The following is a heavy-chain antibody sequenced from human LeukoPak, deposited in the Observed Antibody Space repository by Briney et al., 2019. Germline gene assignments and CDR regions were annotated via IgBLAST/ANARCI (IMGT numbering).Heavy chain of an antibody. J-gene: IGHJ5*02. CDR2: IIPIFGTA. CDR3: ARDRALIGYCSSTSCSENWFDP. CDR1: GGTFSSYA. V-gene: IGHV1-69*13. D-gene: IGHD2-2*01. Sequence: SVKVSCKASGGTFSSYAISWVRQAPRQGLEWMGGIIPIFGTANYAQKFQGRVTITADESTSTAYMELSSLRSEDTAVYYCARDRALIGYCSSTSCSENWFDPWGQGTLVTVSS.